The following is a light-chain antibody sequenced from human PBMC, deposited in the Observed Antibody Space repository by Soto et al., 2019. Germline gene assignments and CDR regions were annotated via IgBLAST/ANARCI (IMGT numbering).Light chain of an antibody. CDR1: QSFSNY. Sequence: DIQMTQSPSSVSASVGDRITITCRTSQSFSNYLTWYQHKPGKAHKLLIYSATVLQSGVPSRFSGSGSGTDFTLTISRLQPEDSATYYCQQSYTIPWTFGQGARVEIK. CDR2: SAT. CDR3: QQSYTIPWT. V-gene: IGKV1-39*01. J-gene: IGKJ1*01.